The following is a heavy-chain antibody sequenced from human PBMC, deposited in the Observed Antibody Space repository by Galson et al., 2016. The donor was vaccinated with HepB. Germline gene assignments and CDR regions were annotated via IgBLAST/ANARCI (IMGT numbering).Heavy chain of an antibody. CDR3: ARDEGSGYDGDY. J-gene: IGHJ4*02. V-gene: IGHV3-53*01. CDR2: IYAGGNS. CDR1: GISVSYNY. D-gene: IGHD5-12*01. Sequence: SLRLSCAVSGISVSYNYMSWVRQAPGKGLEWVANIYAGGNSYYADSVKGRFTISRDNSKNTLYLQMSRLRPDDTAVYYCARDEGSGYDGDYWGQGTLVTVSS.